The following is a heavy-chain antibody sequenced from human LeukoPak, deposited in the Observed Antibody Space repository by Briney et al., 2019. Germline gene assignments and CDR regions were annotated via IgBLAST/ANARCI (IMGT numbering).Heavy chain of an antibody. D-gene: IGHD1-1*01. Sequence: SETLSLTCTVSGGSISNYYWNWIRQPPGKGLEWIGYIYYTGNTNYNPSLKSRVTISVDTSKNQFSLKLSSVTAADTAVYYCAKDRLQLQSWGQGTLVTVSS. V-gene: IGHV4-59*01. CDR2: IYYTGNT. J-gene: IGHJ5*02. CDR3: AKDRLQLQS. CDR1: GGSISNYY.